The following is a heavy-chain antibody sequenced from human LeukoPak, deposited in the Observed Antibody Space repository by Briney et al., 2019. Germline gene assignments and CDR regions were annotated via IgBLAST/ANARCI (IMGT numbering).Heavy chain of an antibody. CDR1: GGSISSYY. Sequence: PSETLSLTCTVSGGSISSYYWSWIRQPPGKGLEWIGYIYYSGSTNYNPSLKSRVTISVDTSKNQFSLKLSSVTAADMAVYYCARGGSSSWYALDYWGQGTLVTVSS. CDR3: ARGGSSSWYALDY. J-gene: IGHJ4*02. CDR2: IYYSGST. V-gene: IGHV4-59*01. D-gene: IGHD6-13*01.